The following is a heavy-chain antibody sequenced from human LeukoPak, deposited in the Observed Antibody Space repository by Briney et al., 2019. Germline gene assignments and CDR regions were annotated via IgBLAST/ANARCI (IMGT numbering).Heavy chain of an antibody. CDR2: ITS. V-gene: IGHV4-39*01. Sequence: SETLSLTCSVSGDSIGGSSDYWAWVRQSPGKGLEWIGSITSHFQSALNSRVTISLDTSKNQFSLKLTSVTVTYTAVYYCARHPPYGAHDSWGQGILVTVSS. J-gene: IGHJ5*01. CDR1: GDSIGGSSDY. CDR3: ARHPPYGAHDS. D-gene: IGHD4-17*01.